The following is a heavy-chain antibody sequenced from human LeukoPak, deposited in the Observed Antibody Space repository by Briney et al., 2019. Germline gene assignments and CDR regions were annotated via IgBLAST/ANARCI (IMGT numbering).Heavy chain of an antibody. D-gene: IGHD4-17*01. Sequence: ASVKVSCKSSGYTFTSYYMHWVRQAPGQGLEWMGIINPSGGSTSYAQKFQGRVTMTRDTSTSTVYMELSCLRSEDTAVYCCARDPGGDLYHDAFDIWGQGTMVTVSS. CDR2: INPSGGST. CDR3: ARDPGGDLYHDAFDI. CDR1: GYTFTSYY. J-gene: IGHJ3*02. V-gene: IGHV1-46*03.